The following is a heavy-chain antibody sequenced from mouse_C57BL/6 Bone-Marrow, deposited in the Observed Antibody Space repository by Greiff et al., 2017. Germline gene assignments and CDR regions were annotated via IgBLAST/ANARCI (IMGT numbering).Heavy chain of an antibody. CDR1: GYTFTSYW. CDR3: ARKGPIATVVAPYFDY. Sequence: QVQLQQSGAELVKPGASVKLSCKASGYTFTSYWMHWVKQRPGRGLEWIGRIDPNSGGTKYNEKFKSKATLTVDKPSSTAYMQLSSLTSEDSAVYYCARKGPIATVVAPYFDYWGQGTTLTVSS. J-gene: IGHJ2*01. D-gene: IGHD1-1*01. V-gene: IGHV1-72*01. CDR2: IDPNSGGT.